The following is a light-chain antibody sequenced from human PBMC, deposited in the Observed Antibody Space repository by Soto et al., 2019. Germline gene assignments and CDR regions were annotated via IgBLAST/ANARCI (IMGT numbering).Light chain of an antibody. CDR3: QQSYSTLFT. J-gene: IGKJ5*01. CDR1: QSISSW. V-gene: IGKV1-39*01. Sequence: DIQMTQFPSTLSASVGDRVTITCRASQSISSWLAWYQQKPGKAPKLLIYAASSLQSGVPSRFSGSGSGTDFTLTISSLQPEDFATYYCQQSYSTLFTFGQGTRLEIK. CDR2: AAS.